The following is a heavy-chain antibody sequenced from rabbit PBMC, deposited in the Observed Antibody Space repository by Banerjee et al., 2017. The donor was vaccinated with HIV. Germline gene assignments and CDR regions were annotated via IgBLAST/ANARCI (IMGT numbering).Heavy chain of an antibody. CDR1: GFDFSSRYW. J-gene: IGHJ4*01. V-gene: IGHV1S45*01. CDR3: ARDGGVSDYSYFNL. Sequence: QEQLVESGGGLVQPEGSLTLTCTASGFDFSSRYWMCWVRQAPGKGLEWIACIYIVGSGSTYYASWAKGRFTISKTSSTTVTLQMTSLTAADTATYFCARDGGVSDYSYFNLWGPGTLVTVS. D-gene: IGHD1-1*01. CDR2: IYIVGSGST.